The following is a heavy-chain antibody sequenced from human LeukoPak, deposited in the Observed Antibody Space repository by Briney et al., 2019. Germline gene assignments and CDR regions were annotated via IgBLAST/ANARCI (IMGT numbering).Heavy chain of an antibody. J-gene: IGHJ5*02. V-gene: IGHV5-51*01. CDR2: IYPGDSDT. Sequence: GESLKISCKGSGYSFTSYWIGWVRQMPGKGLEWMGIIYPGDSDTRYSPSFQGQVTISADKSISTAYLQWSSLKASDTAMYYCARQEVLRLLGTTTNWFDPWGQGALVTVSS. CDR1: GYSFTSYW. D-gene: IGHD3-3*01. CDR3: ARQEVLRLLGTTTNWFDP.